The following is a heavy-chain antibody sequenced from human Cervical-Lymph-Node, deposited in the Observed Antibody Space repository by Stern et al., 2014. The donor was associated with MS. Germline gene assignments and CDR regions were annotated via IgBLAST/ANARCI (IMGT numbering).Heavy chain of an antibody. Sequence: VQLVESGGGLVQPGGSLRLSCAASGLTVTTKYMNWVRQAPGKGLEWISGIYRGDTTYYADSVKGRFTISSDNSKNTLSLQMDSLRADDTAVYYCATRPDTLMVPLFDYWGQGTLVTVSS. CDR2: IYRGDTT. J-gene: IGHJ4*02. CDR1: GLTVTTKY. D-gene: IGHD5-18*01. CDR3: ATRPDTLMVPLFDY. V-gene: IGHV3-66*02.